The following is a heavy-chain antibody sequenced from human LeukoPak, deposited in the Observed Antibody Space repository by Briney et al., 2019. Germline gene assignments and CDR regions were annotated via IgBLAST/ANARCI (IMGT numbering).Heavy chain of an antibody. V-gene: IGHV1-69*13. CDR2: ITPIFRTP. CDR1: GGTFSSTT. D-gene: IGHD2-21*02. J-gene: IGHJ4*02. CDR3: ARGWLAETTVVTPYNY. Sequence: ASVKVSCKASGGTFSSTTINWVRQAPGQGLEWMGEITPIFRTPNYAQKFQGRVTITAVESMSTAYMELRSLRSEDTAVYYCARGWLAETTVVTPYNYWGQGTLVTVSS.